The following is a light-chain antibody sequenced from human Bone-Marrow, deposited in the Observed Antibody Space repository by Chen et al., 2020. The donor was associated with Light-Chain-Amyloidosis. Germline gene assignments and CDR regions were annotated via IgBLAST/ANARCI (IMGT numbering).Light chain of an antibody. CDR3: QSADSSGTSEVI. V-gene: IGLV3-25*03. Sequence: SYELTQPPSVSVSPGQTARITCSGDDLPTKYAYGYQQKPGQAPVLVIHRDTERPSGISERFSGSSSETTATLTISGVQAEAEADYHCQSADSSGTSEVIFVGGTKLTVL. CDR1: DLPTKY. CDR2: RDT. J-gene: IGLJ2*01.